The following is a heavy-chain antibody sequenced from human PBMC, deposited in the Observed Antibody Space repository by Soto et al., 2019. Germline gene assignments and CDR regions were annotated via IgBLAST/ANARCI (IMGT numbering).Heavy chain of an antibody. V-gene: IGHV4-59*01. Sequence: PSETLSLTCTVSGGSISSYYWSWIRQPPGKGLEWIGYIYYSGSTNYNPSLKSRVTISVDTSKNQFPLKLSSVTAADTAVYYCASFIRRGYSYGPFDYWGQGTLVTVS. CDR1: GGSISSYY. CDR3: ASFIRRGYSYGPFDY. J-gene: IGHJ4*02. D-gene: IGHD5-18*01. CDR2: IYYSGST.